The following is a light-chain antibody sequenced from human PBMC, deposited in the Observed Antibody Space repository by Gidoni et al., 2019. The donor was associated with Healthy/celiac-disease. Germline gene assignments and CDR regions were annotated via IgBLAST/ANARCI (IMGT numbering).Light chain of an antibody. J-gene: IGLJ2*01. CDR3: QSYDSSLSGVV. CDR2: GNS. Sequence: QSVLTQPPSVSGAPGQRVTISCTGSSSNIGAGYDVQWYQQLPGTAPKLLIYGNSTRPSGVPDRFSGSKSGTSASLAITGLQAEDEADYYCQSYDSSLSGVVFGGGTKLTVL. V-gene: IGLV1-40*01. CDR1: SSNIGAGYD.